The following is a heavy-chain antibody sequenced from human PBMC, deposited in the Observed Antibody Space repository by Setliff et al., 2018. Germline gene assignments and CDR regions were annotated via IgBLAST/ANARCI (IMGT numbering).Heavy chain of an antibody. V-gene: IGHV1-3*04. CDR1: GFGFTTFG. Sequence: ASVQVSCKTSGFGFTTFGFSWVRQAPGQRLEWMGFIYTDNGNTKYSKNFQDRVAITRDTSASTAYMELSSLTSEDTAVYFCARGSRGFDYWGQGALVTVSS. J-gene: IGHJ4*02. CDR2: IYTDNGNT. CDR3: ARGSRGFDY.